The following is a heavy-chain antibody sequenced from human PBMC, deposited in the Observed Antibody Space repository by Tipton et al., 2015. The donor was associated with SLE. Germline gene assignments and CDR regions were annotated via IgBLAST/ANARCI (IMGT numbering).Heavy chain of an antibody. Sequence: TLSLTCTVSGGSISSYYWSWIRQPPGKGLEWIGYIYYSGSTNYNPSLKSRVTISVDTSKNQFSLKLNSVTAADTAVYYCARGRAYGANSGDYWGQGTLVTVSS. J-gene: IGHJ4*02. V-gene: IGHV4-59*08. CDR1: GGSISSYY. CDR2: IYYSGST. D-gene: IGHD4/OR15-4a*01. CDR3: ARGRAYGANSGDY.